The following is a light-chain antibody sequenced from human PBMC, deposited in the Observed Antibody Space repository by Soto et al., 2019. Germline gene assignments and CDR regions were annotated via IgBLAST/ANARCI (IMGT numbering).Light chain of an antibody. CDR3: QQYNKWPPIT. CDR2: GAS. CDR1: QSVSSN. Sequence: ERVMTQSPATLSVSPGERVTLSCRASQSVSSNYLAWYQQKPGQPPRLLIYGASTRATGIPARFSGSGFGTEFTLTISSLQSEDFAVYYCQQYNKWPPITFGQGTRLEIK. V-gene: IGKV3-15*01. J-gene: IGKJ5*01.